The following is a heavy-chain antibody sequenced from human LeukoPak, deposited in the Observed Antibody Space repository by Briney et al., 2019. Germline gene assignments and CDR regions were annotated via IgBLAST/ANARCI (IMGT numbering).Heavy chain of an antibody. CDR3: AREGAVAGNLDY. Sequence: ASVKVSCRASGYIFTTYGLSWVRQAPGQGLEWMGRINPNSGGTNYAQKFQGRVTMTRDTSISTAYMELSRLRSDDTAVYYCAREGAVAGNLDYWGQGTLVTVSS. CDR1: GYIFTTYG. CDR2: INPNSGGT. V-gene: IGHV1-2*06. D-gene: IGHD6-19*01. J-gene: IGHJ4*02.